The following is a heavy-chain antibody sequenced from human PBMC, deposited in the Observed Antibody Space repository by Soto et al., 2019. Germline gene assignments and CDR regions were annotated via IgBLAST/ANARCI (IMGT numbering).Heavy chain of an antibody. CDR1: GFTFSSYW. D-gene: IGHD5-12*01. V-gene: IGHV3-7*03. CDR2: IKQDGSEK. Sequence: HPGGSLRLSCAASGFTFSSYWMSWVRQAPGKGLEWVANIKQDGSEKYYVDSVKGRFTISRDNAKNSLYLQMNSLRAEDTAVYYCAREDRGGYSGYDGTATYYYGMDVWGQGTTVTVSS. CDR3: AREDRGGYSGYDGTATYYYGMDV. J-gene: IGHJ6*02.